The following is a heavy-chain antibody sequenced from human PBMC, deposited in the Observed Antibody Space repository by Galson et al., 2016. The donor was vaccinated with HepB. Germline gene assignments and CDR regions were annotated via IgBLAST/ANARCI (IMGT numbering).Heavy chain of an antibody. CDR1: GFTFIDYS. J-gene: IGHJ4*02. Sequence: SLRLSCAASGFTFIDYSMNWVRQAPGNGLEWVTIISYDGSNEYYADSVKGRFTVSRDNSKNTLYLQMNSLRPEDTAVYYCARPIAFGGVSPDCNYWGQGTLVTVSS. V-gene: IGHV3-30*03. CDR3: ARPIAFGGVSPDCNY. D-gene: IGHD3-16*01. CDR2: ISYDGSNE.